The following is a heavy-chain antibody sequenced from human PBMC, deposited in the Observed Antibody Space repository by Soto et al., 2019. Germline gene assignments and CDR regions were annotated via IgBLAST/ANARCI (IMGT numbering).Heavy chain of an antibody. Sequence: PSETLSLTCTASGGSISSSSYYWGWIRQPPGKGLEWIGSIYYSGSTYYNPSLKSRVTISVDTSKNQFSLKLSSVTAADTAVYYCASGQQLVDFDYWGQGTLVTVSS. CDR1: GGSISSSSYY. CDR2: IYYSGST. CDR3: ASGQQLVDFDY. D-gene: IGHD6-13*01. V-gene: IGHV4-39*01. J-gene: IGHJ4*02.